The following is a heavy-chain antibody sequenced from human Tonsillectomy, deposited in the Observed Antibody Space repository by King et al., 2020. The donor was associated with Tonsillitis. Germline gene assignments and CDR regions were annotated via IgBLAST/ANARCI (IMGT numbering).Heavy chain of an antibody. CDR1: GFPFRNAG. J-gene: IGHJ4*02. D-gene: IGHD3-22*01. Sequence: VQLVESGGGLVKPGGSLRVSCAASGFPFRNAGMGWCRQGPGEGLEWVGRIKSKTDGGTTDDAAPVKGRFRISRDDSKNTLYLQMNSLKTEDTAVYYCTTESYYYDSSGYYYEDYWGQGTLVTVSS. CDR3: TTESYYYDSSGYYYEDY. V-gene: IGHV3-15*01. CDR2: IKSKTDGGTT.